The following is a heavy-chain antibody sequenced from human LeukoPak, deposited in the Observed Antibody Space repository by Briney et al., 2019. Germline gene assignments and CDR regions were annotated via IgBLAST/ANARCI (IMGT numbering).Heavy chain of an antibody. CDR3: ARDHSYYYDSSGPTGVDY. CDR2: IIPILGIA. Sequence: ASVKVSCKASGGTFSSYAISWVRQAPGQGLEWMGRIIPILGIANYAQKFQGRVTITADNSTSTAYMELSSLRSEDTAVYYCARDHSYYYDSSGPTGVDYWGQGTLVTVSS. V-gene: IGHV1-69*04. J-gene: IGHJ4*02. CDR1: GGTFSSYA. D-gene: IGHD3-22*01.